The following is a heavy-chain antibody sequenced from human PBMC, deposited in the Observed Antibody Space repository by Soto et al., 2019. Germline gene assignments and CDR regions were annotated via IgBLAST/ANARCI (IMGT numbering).Heavy chain of an antibody. J-gene: IGHJ6*02. V-gene: IGHV5-51*01. Sequence: PGESLKISCKGSGYSFTSYWIGWVRQMPGKGLEWMGIIYPGDSDTRYSPSFQGQVTISADKSISTAYLQWSSLKASDTAMYYCARLSGDDSSGYYYQGGYYGMDVWGQGTTVTVS. CDR2: IYPGDSDT. CDR1: GYSFTSYW. CDR3: ARLSGDDSSGYYYQGGYYGMDV. D-gene: IGHD3-22*01.